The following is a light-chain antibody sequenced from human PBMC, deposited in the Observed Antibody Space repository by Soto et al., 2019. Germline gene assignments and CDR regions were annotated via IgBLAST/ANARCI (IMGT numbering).Light chain of an antibody. CDR3: QQYNSSPWT. CDR1: QSISSW. J-gene: IGKJ1*01. Sequence: GDRVTITCRASQSISSWLAWYQQKPGKAPKLLIYDASSLESGVPSRFSGSGSGTEFTLTISSLQPDDFATYYCQQYNSSPWTFDQGTKVEIK. V-gene: IGKV1-5*01. CDR2: DAS.